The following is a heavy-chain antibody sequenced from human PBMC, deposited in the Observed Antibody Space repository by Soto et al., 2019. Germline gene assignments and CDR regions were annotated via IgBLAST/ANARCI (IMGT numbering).Heavy chain of an antibody. CDR2: IVVGRGDT. CDR1: GFTFSSTA. D-gene: IGHD3-10*02. V-gene: IGHV1-58*01. J-gene: IGHJ6*02. Sequence: GASVKVSCKASGFTFSSTAVQWVRQVRGQSLEWIGWIVVGRGDTYYTQKFQDRVTVTRDMSTSTAYMELRSLRSEDTAVYYCGAARGYYYGRYDMDVWGQGTTVTVSS. CDR3: GAARGYYYGRYDMDV.